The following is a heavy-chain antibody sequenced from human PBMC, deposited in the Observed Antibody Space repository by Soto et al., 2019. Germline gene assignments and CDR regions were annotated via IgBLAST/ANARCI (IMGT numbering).Heavy chain of an antibody. CDR1: GFTFSSYW. CDR3: ASSSSGSYLN. J-gene: IGHJ4*02. V-gene: IGHV3-74*01. D-gene: IGHD1-26*01. CDR2: INSDGSST. Sequence: GESLKISCAASGFTFSSYWMHWVRQAPGKGLVWVSRINSDGSSTSYADSVKGRFTISRDNAKNTLYLQMNSLRAEDTAVYYCASSSSGSYLNWGQGTLVTVSS.